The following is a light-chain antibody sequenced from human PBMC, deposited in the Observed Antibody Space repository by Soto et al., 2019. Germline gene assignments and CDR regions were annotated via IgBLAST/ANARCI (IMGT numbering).Light chain of an antibody. J-gene: IGLJ2*01. V-gene: IGLV1-40*01. Sequence: VLTQPPSVSGAPGQRVTISCTGSSSNIGAGYDVHWYQQLPGTAPKLLIYGNSNRPSGVPDRFSGSKSCTSASLAITGLQAEDEADYYCQSYDSSLSGSVFGGGTKLTVL. CDR3: QSYDSSLSGSV. CDR1: SSNIGAGYD. CDR2: GNS.